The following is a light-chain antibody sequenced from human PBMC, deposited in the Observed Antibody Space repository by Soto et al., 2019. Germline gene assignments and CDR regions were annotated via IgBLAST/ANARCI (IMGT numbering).Light chain of an antibody. CDR1: ESVSSTY. CDR2: GAS. V-gene: IGKV3-20*01. J-gene: IGKJ2*01. Sequence: DIVVTQSPGTLSLAPGERATLACRASESVSSTYLAWYQQKPGQAPSLLIYGASSRPTDIPDRFSGSGSGTDFTLTISRLEPEDCAVYYCQQYGGSPQTFGQGTKLEIK. CDR3: QQYGGSPQT.